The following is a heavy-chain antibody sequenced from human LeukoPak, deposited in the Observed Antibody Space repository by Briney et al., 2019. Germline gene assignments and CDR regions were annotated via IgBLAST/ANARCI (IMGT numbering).Heavy chain of an antibody. D-gene: IGHD1-1*01. CDR1: GDSVSSSNYY. CDR2: IYYSGST. J-gene: IGHJ6*03. Sequence: SETLSLTCTVSGDSVSSSNYYWDWIRQPPGKGLEWNGNIYYSGSTYYNPSLKSQVSISVDTSRNQCSLKLSSVTAADTAVYYCARSYWAGTTTRGYYYYMDVWGKGTTVTVSS. CDR3: ARSYWAGTTTRGYYYYMDV. V-gene: IGHV4-39*01.